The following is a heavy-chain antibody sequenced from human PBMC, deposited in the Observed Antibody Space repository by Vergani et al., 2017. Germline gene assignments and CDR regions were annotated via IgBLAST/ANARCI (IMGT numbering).Heavy chain of an antibody. V-gene: IGHV2-5*01. J-gene: IGHJ6*03. CDR2: VYWNDDE. Sequence: QITLRESGPTLVKPTQTLTLTCTFSGFSLTTGGEGVGWIRQPPGRALEWLAFVYWNDDERYSPSLKSRVTITKDTSKNEVILTMATMDPVDTATYYCAQGYYYYMDVWGQGTTVTVSS. CDR1: GFSLTTGGEG. CDR3: AQGYYYYMDV.